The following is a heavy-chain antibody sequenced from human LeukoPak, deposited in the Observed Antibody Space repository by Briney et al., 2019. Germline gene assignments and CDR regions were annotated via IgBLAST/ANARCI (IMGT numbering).Heavy chain of an antibody. J-gene: IGHJ4*02. V-gene: IGHV3-23*01. Sequence: PGGSLRLSCAASGFTFSSCGMTWVRQAPGKGLEWVSSISGSDDGTYYADSVKGRFTISRDNSKNTLYLQMNSLRAEDTAVYYCAKRGPIYSSLPGNYFDYWGQGTLVTVSS. CDR1: GFTFSSCG. CDR2: ISGSDDGT. D-gene: IGHD6-6*01. CDR3: AKRGPIYSSLPGNYFDY.